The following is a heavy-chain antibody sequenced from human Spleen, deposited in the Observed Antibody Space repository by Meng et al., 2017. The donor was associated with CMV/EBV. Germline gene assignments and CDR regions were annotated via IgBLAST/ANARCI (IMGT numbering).Heavy chain of an antibody. V-gene: IGHV1-18*01. Sequence: YTFTSYGISWVRQAPGQGLEWMGWISAYNGNTNYAQKLQGRVTMTTDTSTSTAYMELRSLRSDDTAVYYCARTPHYGSGSYEVYFDYWGQGTLVTVSS. J-gene: IGHJ4*02. CDR1: YTFTSYG. D-gene: IGHD3-10*01. CDR2: ISAYNGNT. CDR3: ARTPHYGSGSYEVYFDY.